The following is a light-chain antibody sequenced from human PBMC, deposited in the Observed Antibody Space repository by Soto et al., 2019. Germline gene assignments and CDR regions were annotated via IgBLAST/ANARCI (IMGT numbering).Light chain of an antibody. J-gene: IGLJ1*01. V-gene: IGLV2-14*01. Sequence: QSALTQPASVSGSPGQSITISCTGTSSDVGGYNYVSWYQQHPGKAPKLMIYEVSNRPSGVSNRFYGSKSGNTASLTISGLQAEDEADYYCSSYTRSSTLKVFGTGTKLTVL. CDR2: EVS. CDR3: SSYTRSSTLKV. CDR1: SSDVGGYNY.